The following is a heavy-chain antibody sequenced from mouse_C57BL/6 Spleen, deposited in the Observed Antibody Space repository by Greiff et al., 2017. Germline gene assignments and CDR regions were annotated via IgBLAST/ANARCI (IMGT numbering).Heavy chain of an antibody. J-gene: IGHJ1*03. D-gene: IGHD2-1*01. Sequence: EVQLQQSGPELVKPGASVKISCKASGYSFTGYYMNWVKQSPEKSLEWIGEINPSTGGTTYNQKFKAKATLTVDKSSSTAYMQLKSLTSEDSAVYYCASTMADAWYFDVWGTGTTVTVSS. V-gene: IGHV1-42*01. CDR1: GYSFTGYY. CDR3: ASTMADAWYFDV. CDR2: INPSTGGT.